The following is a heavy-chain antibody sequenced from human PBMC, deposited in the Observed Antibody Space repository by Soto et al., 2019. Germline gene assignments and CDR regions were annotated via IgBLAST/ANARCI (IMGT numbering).Heavy chain of an antibody. Sequence: QVQLVQSGAEVKELGASVRLSCKAFGYTVTAYKSQWVRQAPGQGLEWMGWINAGNGNTRSSRKFQGRVIITRDTSATTAYLEVDSLRSEDTAIYYCARVAPSGGAVPRFDPWGQGTLLTVFS. J-gene: IGHJ5*02. CDR3: ARVAPSGGAVPRFDP. CDR1: GYTVTAYK. V-gene: IGHV1-3*01. CDR2: INAGNGNT. D-gene: IGHD4-17*01.